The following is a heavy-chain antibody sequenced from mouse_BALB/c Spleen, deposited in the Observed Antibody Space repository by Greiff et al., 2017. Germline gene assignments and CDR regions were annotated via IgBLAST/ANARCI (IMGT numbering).Heavy chain of an antibody. Sequence: VQLQQSGAELVRPGALVKLSCKASGFNIKDYYMHWVKQRPEQGLEWIGWIDPENGNTIYDPKFQGKASITADTSSNTAYLQLSSLTSEDTAVYYCAQITTVVEYFDVWGAGTTVTVSS. CDR3: AQITTVVEYFDV. J-gene: IGHJ1*01. D-gene: IGHD1-1*01. CDR2: IDPENGNT. V-gene: IGHV14-1*02. CDR1: GFNIKDYY.